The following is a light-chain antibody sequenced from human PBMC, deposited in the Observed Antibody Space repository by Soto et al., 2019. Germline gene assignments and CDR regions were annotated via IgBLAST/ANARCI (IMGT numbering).Light chain of an antibody. CDR3: NSYTSTFTLV. CDR1: SSEVGGHNF. CDR2: EVT. V-gene: IGLV2-14*01. J-gene: IGLJ3*02. Sequence: ALTQPASVSGSPGQSITISCTGTSSEVGGHNFVSWYQHHPGKAPKLMIYEVTHRPSGISDRFSGSKSGNTASLTISGLQAEDEADYYCNSYTSTFTLVFGGGTKLTVL.